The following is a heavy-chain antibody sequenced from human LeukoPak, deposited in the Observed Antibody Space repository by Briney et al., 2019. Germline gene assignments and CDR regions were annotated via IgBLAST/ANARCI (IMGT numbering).Heavy chain of an antibody. J-gene: IGHJ4*02. Sequence: GGSLRLSCAASGFTLSSNYMSWVRQAPGKGLEWVAVISYDGSNKYYADSVKGRFTISRDNSKNTLYLQMNSLRAEDTAVYYCARVYSSFDFWSGYYNHWGQGTLVTVSS. V-gene: IGHV3-30-3*01. D-gene: IGHD3-3*01. CDR1: GFTLSSNY. CDR3: ARVYSSFDFWSGYYNH. CDR2: ISYDGSNK.